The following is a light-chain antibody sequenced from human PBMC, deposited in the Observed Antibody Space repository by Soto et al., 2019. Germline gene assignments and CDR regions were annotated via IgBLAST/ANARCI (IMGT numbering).Light chain of an antibody. CDR1: QSVGNN. CDR2: GAY. CDR3: QHYNYWPPKT. J-gene: IGKJ1*01. V-gene: IGKV3-15*01. Sequence: EIGMTQSPATLSVSPGERTTLSCRSSQSVGNNLAWYQQKPGQAPRLLIYGAYTRATGIPARFSGGRSGTDVSLTISSLQSEDFAVYYCQHYNYWPPKTFGQGTKVEMK.